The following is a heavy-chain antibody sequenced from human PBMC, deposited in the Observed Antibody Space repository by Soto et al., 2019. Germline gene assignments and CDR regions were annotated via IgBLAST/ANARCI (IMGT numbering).Heavy chain of an antibody. CDR2: LYWDDDK. J-gene: IGHJ4*02. Sequence: QITLKESGPPLVKPTQTLTLTCTFSGFSLSTSGVGVGWIRQPPGKALEWLAFLYWDDDKRHSPSLKSRLTITKDTSKNQLLLTMTNMDPVDTATYYCARTSVNWGSRGLVDYWGQGTLVTVAS. CDR3: ARTSVNWGSRGLVDY. D-gene: IGHD7-27*01. CDR1: GFSLSTSGVG. V-gene: IGHV2-5*02.